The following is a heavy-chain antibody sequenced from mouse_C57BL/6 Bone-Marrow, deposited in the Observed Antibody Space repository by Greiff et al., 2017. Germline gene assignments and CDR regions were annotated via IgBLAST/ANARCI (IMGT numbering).Heavy chain of an antibody. CDR1: GFTFTDYY. D-gene: IGHD1-1*01. CDR3: ARYDDGSDAY. CDR2: IRHKANGYTT. V-gene: IGHV7-3*01. J-gene: IGHJ3*01. Sequence: EVMLVESGGGLVQPGGSLSLSCAASGFTFTDYYMSWVRQPPGKALEWLGFIRHKANGYTTEYSASVKGRFTISRDTSKSLLYLQMNALRAEDSATYYCARYDDGSDAYWGQGTLVTVSA.